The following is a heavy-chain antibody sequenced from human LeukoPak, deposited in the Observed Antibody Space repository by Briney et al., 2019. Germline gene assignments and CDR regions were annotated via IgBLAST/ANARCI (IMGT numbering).Heavy chain of an antibody. CDR1: GGSISSGSDY. D-gene: IGHD4-17*01. V-gene: IGHV4-61*02. CDR3: ARRGEDYGDYGGAFDI. J-gene: IGHJ3*02. CDR2: IYTSGST. Sequence: KPSETLSLTCTVPGGSISSGSDYWSWIRQPAGKGPEWLGRIYTSGSTNYNPSLKSRVTISVDTSKNQFSLKLSSVTAADTAVYYCARRGEDYGDYGGAFDIWGQGTMVTVSS.